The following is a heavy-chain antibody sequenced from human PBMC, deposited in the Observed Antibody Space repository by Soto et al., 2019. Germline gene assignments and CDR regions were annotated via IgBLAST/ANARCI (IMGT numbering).Heavy chain of an antibody. CDR3: ARGVQVTVNSYYYYMDV. V-gene: IGHV4-34*01. Sequence: PSETLSLPCAVHGWSFSGYYWRWIRQPPGQGLEWIGEINHRGSTDYNTSLMSRVTISVDTSKNQFSLKLSSVTAADTAVYYCARGVQVTVNSYYYYMDVWGKGTTVTVSS. D-gene: IGHD4-17*01. CDR2: INHRGST. CDR1: GWSFSGYY. J-gene: IGHJ6*03.